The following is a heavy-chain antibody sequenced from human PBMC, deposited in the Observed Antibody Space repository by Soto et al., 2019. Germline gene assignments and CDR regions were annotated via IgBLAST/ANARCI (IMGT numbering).Heavy chain of an antibody. V-gene: IGHV4-39*01. CDR1: GDSISSDNYY. D-gene: IGHD2-8*01. CDR2: IYYTGST. Sequence: QLQLQESGPGLVKPSETLSLTCTVSGDSISSDNYYCGWIRQPPGKGLEWIGSIYYTGSTYYNPSLKSRVTMSVDTSKSPFSLKLSSVTAADTAVYYCARHPGYAVPTVYATHYFNYWGQGILVTVST. CDR3: ARHPGYAVPTVYATHYFNY. J-gene: IGHJ4*02.